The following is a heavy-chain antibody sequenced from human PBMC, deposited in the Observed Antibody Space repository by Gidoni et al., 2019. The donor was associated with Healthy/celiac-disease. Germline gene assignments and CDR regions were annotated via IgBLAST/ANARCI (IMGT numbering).Heavy chain of an antibody. CDR1: GFTFSSYA. Sequence: EVQLLESGGGLVQPGGSLRLSCAASGFTFSSYALSWVRQAPGKGLEWVSAISGSGGSTYYADSVKGRFTISRDNSKNTLYLQMNSLRAEDTAVYYCAKDHMVRGVIFYFDYWGQGTLVTVSS. CDR3: AKDHMVRGVIFYFDY. J-gene: IGHJ4*02. V-gene: IGHV3-23*01. CDR2: ISGSGGST. D-gene: IGHD3-10*01.